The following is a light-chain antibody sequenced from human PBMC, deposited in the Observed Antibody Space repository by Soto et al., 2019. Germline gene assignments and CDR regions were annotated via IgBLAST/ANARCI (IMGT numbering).Light chain of an antibody. V-gene: IGKV1-13*02. CDR2: DGS. Sequence: AIQLTQSPSSLSASVGDRVTITCRASQGVSSALAGYQQKPGKPPKVLIYDGSSLQSGVPLRFRGSGSGTEFTLTITGLQPEDFGTYYCQHFQRDPFTYGQGTRLEIK. CDR3: QHFQRDPFT. CDR1: QGVSSA. J-gene: IGKJ5*01.